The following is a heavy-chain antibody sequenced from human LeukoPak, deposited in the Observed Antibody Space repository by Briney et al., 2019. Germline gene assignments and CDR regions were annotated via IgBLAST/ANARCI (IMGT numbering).Heavy chain of an antibody. J-gene: IGHJ5*02. Sequence: SETLSLTCTVSGGSISSSSYYWGWIRQPPGKGLEWIGSIYYSGSTYYNPSLKSRVTISVDTSKNQLPLKLSSVTAADTAVYYCARRVVVVAATGNWFDPWGQGTLVTVSS. CDR1: GGSISSSSYY. V-gene: IGHV4-39*01. D-gene: IGHD2-15*01. CDR3: ARRVVVVAATGNWFDP. CDR2: IYYSGST.